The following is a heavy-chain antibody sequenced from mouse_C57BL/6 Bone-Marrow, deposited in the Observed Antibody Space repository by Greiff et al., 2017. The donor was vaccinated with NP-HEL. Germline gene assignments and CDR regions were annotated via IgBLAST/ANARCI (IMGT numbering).Heavy chain of an antibody. V-gene: IGHV1-69*01. CDR1: GYTFTSYW. J-gene: IGHJ2*01. CDR3: ARHYDYDYFDY. CDR2: IDPSDSYT. Sequence: VQLQQPGAELVMPGASVKLSCKASGYTFTSYWMHWVKQRPGQGLEWIGEIDPSDSYTNYNQKFKGKSTLTVDKSSSTAYMQLSSLTSEDSAVYYCARHYDYDYFDYWGQGTTLTVSS. D-gene: IGHD2-4*01.